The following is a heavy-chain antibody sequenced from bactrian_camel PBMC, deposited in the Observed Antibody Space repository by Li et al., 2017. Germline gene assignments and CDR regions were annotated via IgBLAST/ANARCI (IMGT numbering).Heavy chain of an antibody. J-gene: IGHJ4*01. CDR3: AAASTTFGQCVAVRTTPFPY. D-gene: IGHD2*01. V-gene: IGHV3S40*01. Sequence: VQLVESGGGSVQAGGSLRLSCAASGETQCMNWVRQAPGKGPEWVSGINSGGGSTYYADSVKGRFTIDRDSAKGAVYLQMNHLKPEDTGMYYCAAASTTFGQCVAVRTTPFPYWGQGTQVTVS. CDR2: INSGGGST. CDR1: GETQC.